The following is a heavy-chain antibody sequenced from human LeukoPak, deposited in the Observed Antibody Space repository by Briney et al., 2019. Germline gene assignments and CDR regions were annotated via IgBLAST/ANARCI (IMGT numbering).Heavy chain of an antibody. Sequence: GGSLRLSYAASGFTFSSYAMSWVRQAPGKGLEWVSAISGSGGSTYYADSVKGRFTISRDNSKNTLYLQINSLRAEDTAVYYCARSEVDIVATVCFDYWGQGTLVTVSS. CDR2: ISGSGGST. J-gene: IGHJ4*02. D-gene: IGHD5-12*01. CDR1: GFTFSSYA. CDR3: ARSEVDIVATVCFDY. V-gene: IGHV3-23*01.